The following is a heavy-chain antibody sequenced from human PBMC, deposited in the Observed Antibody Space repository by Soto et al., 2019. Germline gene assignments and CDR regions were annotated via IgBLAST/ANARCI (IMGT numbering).Heavy chain of an antibody. Sequence: SETLSLTCAVSGDSIDTTNWWSWVRQPPGKGLEWIGYIAYSGDTYYNPSLRSRVTISADTSENKFSLTLKSVTAADTAVYFCARDFERSAIGPWGQGTSVTVSS. D-gene: IGHD3-9*01. V-gene: IGHV4-28*03. J-gene: IGHJ5*02. CDR1: GDSIDTTNW. CDR2: IAYSGDT. CDR3: ARDFERSAIGP.